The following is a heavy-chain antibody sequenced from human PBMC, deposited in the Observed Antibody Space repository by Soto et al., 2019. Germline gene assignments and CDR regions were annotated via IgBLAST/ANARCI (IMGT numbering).Heavy chain of an antibody. V-gene: IGHV1-69*13. Sequence: SVKVSCKASGGTFSSYAISWVRQAPGQGLEWMGGIIPIFGTANYAQRFQGRVTITADESTSTAYMELSSLRSEDTAVYYCARDDYGGNSGIDYWGQGTLVTVSS. D-gene: IGHD4-17*01. J-gene: IGHJ4*02. CDR1: GGTFSSYA. CDR2: IIPIFGTA. CDR3: ARDDYGGNSGIDY.